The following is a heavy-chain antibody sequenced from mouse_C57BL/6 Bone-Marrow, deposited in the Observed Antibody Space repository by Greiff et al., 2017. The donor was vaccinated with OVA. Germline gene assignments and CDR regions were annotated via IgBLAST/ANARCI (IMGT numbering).Heavy chain of an antibody. V-gene: IGHV1-55*01. J-gene: IGHJ2*01. CDR2: ISPGSGST. CDR1: GYTFTSYW. CDR3: ASNYYGSSYFDY. Sequence: QVQLQQPGAELVKPGASVKMSCKASGYTFTSYWITWVKQRPGQGLEWIGDISPGSGSTNYNEKFKSKATLTVDTSSSTAYMQLSSLTSEDSAVYYCASNYYGSSYFDYWGQGTTLTVSS. D-gene: IGHD1-1*01.